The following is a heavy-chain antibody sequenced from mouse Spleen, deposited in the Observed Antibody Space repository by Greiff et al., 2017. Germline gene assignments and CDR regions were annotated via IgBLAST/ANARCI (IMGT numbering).Heavy chain of an antibody. CDR2: INPSSGYT. D-gene: IGHD2-12*01. CDR1: GYTFTSYW. J-gene: IGHJ4*01. CDR3: ASGDSYYSYDEGYAMDY. V-gene: IGHV1-7*01. Sequence: QVQLQQSGAELAKPGASVKLSCKASGYTFTSYWMHWVKQRPGQGLEWIGYINPSSGYTKYNQKFKDKATLTADKSSSTAYMQLSSLTYEDSAVYYCASGDSYYSYDEGYAMDYWGQGTSVTVSS.